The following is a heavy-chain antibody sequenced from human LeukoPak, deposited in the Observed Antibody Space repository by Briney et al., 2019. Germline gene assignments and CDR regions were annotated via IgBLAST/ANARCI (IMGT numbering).Heavy chain of an antibody. D-gene: IGHD3-22*01. J-gene: IGHJ1*01. Sequence: GGSLRLSCAASGFTVSSNYMSWVRQAPGKGLEWVSAISGSGGTTYYADSVKGRFTFSRDNSKNTLYLQMNSLRAEDTAVYYCAKEEGYYYDSGGYYVEYFQHWGQGTLVTVSS. V-gene: IGHV3-23*01. CDR3: AKEEGYYYDSGGYYVEYFQH. CDR2: ISGSGGTT. CDR1: GFTVSSNY.